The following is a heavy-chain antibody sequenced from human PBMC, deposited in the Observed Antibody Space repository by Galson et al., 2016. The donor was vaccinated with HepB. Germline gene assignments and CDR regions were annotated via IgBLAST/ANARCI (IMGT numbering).Heavy chain of an antibody. CDR1: GFTFSNTD. J-gene: IGHJ4*02. Sequence: SLRLSCAASGFTFSNTDMSWVRQAPGKGLEWVSGISGSGASTYYADSVKGRFTVSRDKSKNTLYLQMNSLRVDDTAVYFCAKNPINMIVHFDYWGQGTLVTVSS. V-gene: IGHV3-23*01. D-gene: IGHD3-22*01. CDR3: AKNPINMIVHFDY. CDR2: ISGSGAST.